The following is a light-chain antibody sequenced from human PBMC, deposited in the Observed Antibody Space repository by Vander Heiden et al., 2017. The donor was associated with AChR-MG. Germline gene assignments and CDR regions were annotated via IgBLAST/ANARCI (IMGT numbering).Light chain of an antibody. V-gene: IGKV2-30*01. Sequence: DAVLTQSPVSLPVTLGQSASISCRSSQSLVYSDGDTFLNWFHQRPGQSPRRLIYRVSNRDPGVPDRFSGSGSGTDFTLEISRVEAEDVGVYYCMQGTHLPYTFGQGTKLEIK. CDR2: RVS. J-gene: IGKJ2*01. CDR1: QSLVYSDGDTF. CDR3: MQGTHLPYT.